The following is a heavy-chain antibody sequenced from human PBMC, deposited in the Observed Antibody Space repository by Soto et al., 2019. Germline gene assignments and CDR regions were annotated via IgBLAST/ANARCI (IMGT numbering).Heavy chain of an antibody. Sequence: EVQLVESGGGLVQPGGSLRLSCAASGFTFSSYWMHWVRQAPGKGLVWVSRIKSDGSNINYADSVKGRFTISRDNAKNTLYLQMNSMRAEDTAIYYCASGGFYGSGSFIQGDYWGQGTLVTVSS. CDR3: ASGGFYGSGSFIQGDY. J-gene: IGHJ4*02. V-gene: IGHV3-74*01. CDR1: GFTFSSYW. D-gene: IGHD3-10*01. CDR2: IKSDGSNI.